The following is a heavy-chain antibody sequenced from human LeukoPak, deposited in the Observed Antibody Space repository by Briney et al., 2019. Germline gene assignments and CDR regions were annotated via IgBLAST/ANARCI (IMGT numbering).Heavy chain of an antibody. J-gene: IGHJ4*02. CDR2: INPNSGGT. Sequence: ASVKVSCKASGHTFTGYYMHWVRQAPGQGLEWRGWINPNSGGTNYAQKFQGWVTMTRDTSISTAYMELSRLRSDDTAVYYCARGSGIVVVVAASPPDYWGQGTLVTVSS. D-gene: IGHD2-15*01. CDR3: ARGSGIVVVVAASPPDY. CDR1: GHTFTGYY. V-gene: IGHV1-2*04.